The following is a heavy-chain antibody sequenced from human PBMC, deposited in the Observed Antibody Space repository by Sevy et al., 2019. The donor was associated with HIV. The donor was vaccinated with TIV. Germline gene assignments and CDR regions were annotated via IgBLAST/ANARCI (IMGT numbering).Heavy chain of an antibody. CDR1: GFTFSSYA. CDR3: ARLIEMATIRGAFDI. J-gene: IGHJ3*02. CDR2: ISYDGSNK. Sequence: GGSLRLSCAASGFTFSSYAMHWVRQAPGKGLEWVAVISYDGSNKYYADSVKGRFTISRDNSKNTLYLQMNSLRAEETAVYYCARLIEMATIRGAFDIWGQGTMVTVSS. V-gene: IGHV3-30-3*01. D-gene: IGHD5-12*01.